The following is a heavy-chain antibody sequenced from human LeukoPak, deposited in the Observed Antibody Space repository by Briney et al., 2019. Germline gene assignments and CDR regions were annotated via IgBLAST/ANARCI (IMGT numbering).Heavy chain of an antibody. J-gene: IGHJ4*02. D-gene: IGHD3-10*01. V-gene: IGHV1-46*01. CDR2: INPSGGST. CDR1: RYIFTNYY. Sequence: GASVKVSCKASRYIFTNYYMHWVRQAPGQGLEWMGTINPSGGSTTYAQKFQGRVTMTRDTPTSTVYMELSSLRSEDTAVYYCARDHGSAYYRAPRHWGQGTLVTVSS. CDR3: ARDHGSAYYRAPRH.